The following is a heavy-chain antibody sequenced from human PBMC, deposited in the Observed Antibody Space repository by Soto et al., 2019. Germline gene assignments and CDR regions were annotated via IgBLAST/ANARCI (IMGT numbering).Heavy chain of an antibody. CDR3: AKDSTYYYDSSGYFDY. D-gene: IGHD3-22*01. J-gene: IGHJ4*02. V-gene: IGHV3-43*01. Sequence: GGSLRLSCAASGFTFDDYTMHWVRQAPGKGLEWVSLISWDGGSTYYADSVKGRFTISRDNSKNSLYLQMNSLRTEDTALYYCAKDSTYYYDSSGYFDYWGQGTLVTVSS. CDR2: ISWDGGST. CDR1: GFTFDDYT.